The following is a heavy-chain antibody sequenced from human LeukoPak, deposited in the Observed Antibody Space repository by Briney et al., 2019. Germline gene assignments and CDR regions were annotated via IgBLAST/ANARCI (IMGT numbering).Heavy chain of an antibody. V-gene: IGHV4-4*07. CDR1: GGSISSYY. CDR3: ARDRAVYYDILTGYLMDV. CDR2: IYTSGST. Sequence: PSETPSLTCTVSGGSISSYYWSWIRQPAGKGLEWIGRIYTSGSTNYNPSLKSRVTMSVDTSKNQFSLKLSSVTAADTAVYYCARDRAVYYDILTGYLMDVWGQGTTVTVSS. D-gene: IGHD3-9*01. J-gene: IGHJ6*02.